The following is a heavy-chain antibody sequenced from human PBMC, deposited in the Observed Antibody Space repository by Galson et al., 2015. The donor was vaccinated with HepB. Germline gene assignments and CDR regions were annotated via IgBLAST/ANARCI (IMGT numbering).Heavy chain of an antibody. V-gene: IGHV3-15*07. J-gene: IGHJ3*02. CDR3: TTAGEEPEYYYDNTGYYYGDALEI. D-gene: IGHD3-22*01. CDR2: IKSKTDGGTT. Sequence: SLRLSCAASGLTFSNAWMNWVRQAPGKGLEWVGRIKSKTDGGTTDYAAPVKGRFTISRDDSKNTLYLQMNSLKTEDTAVYFCTTAGEEPEYYYDNTGYYYGDALEIWGQGTMVTVSS. CDR1: GLTFSNAW.